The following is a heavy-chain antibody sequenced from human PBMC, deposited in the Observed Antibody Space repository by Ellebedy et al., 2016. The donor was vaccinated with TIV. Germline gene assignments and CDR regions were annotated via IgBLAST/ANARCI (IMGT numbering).Heavy chain of an antibody. J-gene: IGHJ4*02. D-gene: IGHD3-10*01. CDR3: ARDPHARFYGSGSYED. CDR1: GGTFSSYA. CDR2: IIPIFGTA. V-gene: IGHV1-69*13. Sequence: SVKVSCXASGGTFSSYAISWVRQAPGQGLEWMGGIIPIFGTANYAQKFQGRVTITADESTSTAYMELSSLRSEDTAVYYCARDPHARFYGSGSYEDWGQGTLVTVSS.